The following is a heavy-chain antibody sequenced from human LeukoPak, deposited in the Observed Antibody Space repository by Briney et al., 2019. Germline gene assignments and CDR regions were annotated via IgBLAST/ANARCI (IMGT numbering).Heavy chain of an antibody. CDR2: INWNGGST. CDR3: ATGPYDILTGYYGYFDY. V-gene: IGHV3-20*04. J-gene: IGHJ4*02. D-gene: IGHD3-9*01. CDR1: GFTFDDYG. Sequence: GGSLRLSCAASGFTFDDYGMSWVRQAPGKGLEWVSGINWNGGSTGCADSVRGRFTISRDNAKNSLYLQMNSLRVEDTALYYCATGPYDILTGYYGYFDYWGQGTLVTVSS.